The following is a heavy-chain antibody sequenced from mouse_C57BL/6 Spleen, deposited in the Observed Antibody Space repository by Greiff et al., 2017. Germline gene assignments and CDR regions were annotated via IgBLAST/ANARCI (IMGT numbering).Heavy chain of an antibody. CDR2: ISSGSSTI. Sequence: EVQLQESGGGLVKPGGSLKLSCAASGFTFSDYGMHWVRQAPEKGLEWVAYISSGSSTIYYADPVKGRFTIYRDNAKNNLFLQMTSLRSEYTARYCCARRLGQGYAMDYWGQGTSVTVSS. J-gene: IGHJ4*01. CDR1: GFTFSDYG. D-gene: IGHD3-3*01. V-gene: IGHV5-17*01. CDR3: ARRLGQGYAMDY.